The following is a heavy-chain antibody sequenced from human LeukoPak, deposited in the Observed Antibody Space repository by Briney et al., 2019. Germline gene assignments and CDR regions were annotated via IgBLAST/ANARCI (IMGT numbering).Heavy chain of an antibody. CDR3: ARHPLTYYYDSSGYYGPGDY. D-gene: IGHD3-22*01. V-gene: IGHV3-53*01. Sequence: GGSLRLSCAASGFTVSSNYMSWVRQAPGKGLEWVSVIYSGGSTYYADSVKGRFTISRDNSKNTLYLQMNSLRAEDTAVYYCARHPLTYYYDSSGYYGPGDYWGQGTLVTVSS. CDR1: GFTVSSNY. CDR2: IYSGGST. J-gene: IGHJ4*02.